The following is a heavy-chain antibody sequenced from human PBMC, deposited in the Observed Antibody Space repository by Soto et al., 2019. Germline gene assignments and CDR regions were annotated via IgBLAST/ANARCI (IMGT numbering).Heavy chain of an antibody. Sequence: SVKVSCKASGGTFSSYTISWVRQAPGQGLEWMGRIIPILGIANYAQKFQGRVTITADKSTSTAYMELSSLRSEDTAVYYCAREGDGYNYTYYYYYYGMEVWGQGTTVTVSS. D-gene: IGHD5-12*01. V-gene: IGHV1-69*04. CDR3: AREGDGYNYTYYYYYYGMEV. CDR1: GGTFSSYT. CDR2: IIPILGIA. J-gene: IGHJ6*02.